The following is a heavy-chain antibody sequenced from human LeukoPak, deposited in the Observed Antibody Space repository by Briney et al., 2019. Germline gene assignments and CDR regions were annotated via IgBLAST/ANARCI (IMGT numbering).Heavy chain of an antibody. J-gene: IGHJ4*02. V-gene: IGHV5-51*01. CDR3: ARHLYCYGSGRPFDY. D-gene: IGHD3-10*01. Sequence: GESLKISCKGSGYSFTSYWIGWVRQMPGKGLEWMGIIYPGDSDTRYSPSFQGQVTISADKSISTAYLQWSSLKASDTAMYYCARHLYCYGSGRPFDYWGQGTLVTVSS. CDR2: IYPGDSDT. CDR1: GYSFTSYW.